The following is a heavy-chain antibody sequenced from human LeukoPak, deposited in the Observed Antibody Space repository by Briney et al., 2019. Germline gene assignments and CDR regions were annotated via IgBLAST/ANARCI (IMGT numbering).Heavy chain of an antibody. Sequence: ASVKVSCKAAGYTFTGYNIHWGRQAHGQGLEMLRWINPNSGDTKYSQKFQGRVTMTRDTSISTAYMELSRLRSDDTAVYYCATQRGSYLWGTDFDYWGQGTLVTVSS. CDR1: GYTFTGYN. CDR2: INPNSGDT. CDR3: ATQRGSYLWGTDFDY. V-gene: IGHV1-2*02. D-gene: IGHD3-16*01. J-gene: IGHJ4*02.